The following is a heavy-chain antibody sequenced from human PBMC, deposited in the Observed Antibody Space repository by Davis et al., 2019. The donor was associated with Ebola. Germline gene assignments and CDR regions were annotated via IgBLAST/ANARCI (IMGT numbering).Heavy chain of an antibody. Sequence: GGSLRPSCAASGFTFSGSAMHWVRQASGKGLEWVGRIRSKANSYATAYAASVKGRFTISRDDSKNTAYLQMNSLKTEDTAVYYCSIAAAGHGGDYWGQGTLVTVSS. J-gene: IGHJ4*02. D-gene: IGHD6-13*01. CDR3: SIAAAGHGGDY. CDR2: IRSKANSYAT. CDR1: GFTFSGSA. V-gene: IGHV3-73*01.